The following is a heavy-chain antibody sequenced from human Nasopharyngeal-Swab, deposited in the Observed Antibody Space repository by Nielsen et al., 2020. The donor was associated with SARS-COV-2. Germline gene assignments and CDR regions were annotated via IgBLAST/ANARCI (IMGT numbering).Heavy chain of an antibody. CDR3: ARDFYSRGSHFDY. Sequence: GGSLRLSCAASAFTISSNGMHWVRQAPGKGLEWVAYISSSSSTSYYADSVKGRFTISRDNSENSLYLQMNSLSPEDTAVYYCARDFYSRGSHFDYWGQGTLVTVSS. CDR2: ISSSSSTS. CDR1: AFTISSNG. V-gene: IGHV3-48*04. D-gene: IGHD3-22*01. J-gene: IGHJ4*02.